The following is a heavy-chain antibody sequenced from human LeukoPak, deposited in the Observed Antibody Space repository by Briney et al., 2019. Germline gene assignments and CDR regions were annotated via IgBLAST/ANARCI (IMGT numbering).Heavy chain of an antibody. J-gene: IGHJ5*02. V-gene: IGHV1-18*01. CDR2: ISAYNGNT. Sequence: ASVKVSCKASGYTFTSYGISWVRQAPGQGLEWMGWISAYNGNTNYAQKLQGRVTMTTDTSTSTAYMELRSLRSDDTAVYYCARDGGYCSSTSCPPNWFDPWGQGTLVTVSS. CDR1: GYTFTSYG. D-gene: IGHD2-2*01. CDR3: ARDGGYCSSTSCPPNWFDP.